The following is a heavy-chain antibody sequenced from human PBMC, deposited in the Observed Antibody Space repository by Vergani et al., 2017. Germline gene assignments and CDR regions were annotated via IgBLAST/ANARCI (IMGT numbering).Heavy chain of an antibody. D-gene: IGHD2-2*01. J-gene: IGHJ6*03. CDR3: AGGYGYQLLWGYYYYMDV. CDR1: GYTFTSYA. CDR2: MNPNSGNT. Sequence: QVQLVQSGAEVKKPGASVKVSCKASGYTFTSYAFNWLRQATGQGLEWMGWMNPNSGNTGYAQKFQGRVTMTRNTSISTAYMELSSLRSEATAVYYCAGGYGYQLLWGYYYYMDVWGKGTTVTVSS. V-gene: IGHV1-8*01.